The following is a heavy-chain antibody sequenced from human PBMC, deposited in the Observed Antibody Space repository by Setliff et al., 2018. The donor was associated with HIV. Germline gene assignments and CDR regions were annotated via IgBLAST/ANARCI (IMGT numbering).Heavy chain of an antibody. CDR3: GRLSEAAMASFDS. D-gene: IGHD2-2*01. J-gene: IGHJ4*02. V-gene: IGHV4-4*08. CDR2: IYKSGTT. Sequence: SETLSLTCSVSGGSINSYHWSWIRQSPGKGLEWIGYIYKSGTTNYSSSLKSRVTISADPSKNQFSLKLTSVTAADTAVYYCGRLSEAAMASFDSWGQGTQVTVSS. CDR1: GGSINSYH.